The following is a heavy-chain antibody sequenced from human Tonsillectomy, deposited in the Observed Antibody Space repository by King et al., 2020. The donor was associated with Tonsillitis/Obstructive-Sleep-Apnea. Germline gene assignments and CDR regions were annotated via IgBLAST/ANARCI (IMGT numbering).Heavy chain of an antibody. CDR1: GFTFSSYA. CDR3: AGLGAGGSYYIGGAFDI. V-gene: IGHV3-30*04. CDR2: LSYDGYNK. J-gene: IGHJ3*02. D-gene: IGHD1-26*01. Sequence: VQLVESGGGVVQPGRSLRLSCIASGFTFSSYAMHWVRQAPGKGLEWVAVLSYDGYNKYYADSVKGRFTISTDISKNTLYLQMNSLRAEDTAVYYCAGLGAGGSYYIGGAFDIWGQGTMLTVSS.